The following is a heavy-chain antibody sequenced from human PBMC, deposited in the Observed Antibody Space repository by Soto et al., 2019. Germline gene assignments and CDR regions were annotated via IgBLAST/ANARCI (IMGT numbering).Heavy chain of an antibody. J-gene: IGHJ5*02. CDR3: ASLTLGHCTSTSCFYNWFGP. Sequence: QLQLQESGPGLVKPSETLSLTCTVSGGSISSSSYYWGWIRQPPGKELEWIGSIYYSGTTYYNPSLNSRATISVDTSKEQFSLKLSSVTAADTAVYYCASLTLGHCTSTSCFYNWFGPWGQGTLVTVSS. V-gene: IGHV4-39*01. CDR2: IYYSGTT. CDR1: GGSISSSSYY. D-gene: IGHD2-2*01.